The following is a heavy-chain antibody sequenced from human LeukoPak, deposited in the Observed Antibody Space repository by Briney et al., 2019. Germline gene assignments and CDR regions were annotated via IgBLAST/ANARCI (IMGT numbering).Heavy chain of an antibody. CDR1: GGSISSYY. Sequence: PSETLSLTCTVSGGSISSYYWSWIRQPPGKGLEWIGYIYYSGSTNYNPSLKSRVTISVDTSKNQFSLKLTSVTAADTAVYYCARQSGYSYGYHYWGQGTLVTVSS. J-gene: IGHJ4*02. D-gene: IGHD5-18*01. CDR3: ARQSGYSYGYHY. CDR2: IYYSGST. V-gene: IGHV4-59*01.